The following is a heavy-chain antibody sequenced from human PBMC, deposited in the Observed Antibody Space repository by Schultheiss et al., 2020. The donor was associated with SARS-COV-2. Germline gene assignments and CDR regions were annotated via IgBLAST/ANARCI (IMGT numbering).Heavy chain of an antibody. CDR2: IKQDGSEK. CDR3: AKTGDGPPYYYYYMDV. V-gene: IGHV3-7*01. Sequence: GGSLRLSCAASGFTFSSNWMSWARQAPGKGLEWVANIKQDGSEKYYVDSVKGRFTISRDNSKNTLYLQMNSLRAEDTAVYYCAKTGDGPPYYYYYMDVWGKGTTVTVSS. CDR1: GFTFSSNW. J-gene: IGHJ6*03.